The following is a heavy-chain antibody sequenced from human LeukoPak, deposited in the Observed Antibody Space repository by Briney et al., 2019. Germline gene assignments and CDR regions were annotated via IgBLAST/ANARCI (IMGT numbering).Heavy chain of an antibody. CDR1: GFTFSGSA. J-gene: IGHJ4*02. Sequence: GGSLRLSCAASGFTFSGSAMHWVRQAPGKGLEWVAVISYDGNNKYYADSVKVRFTISRDNSKNTLYLQMNSLRAEDTAVYYCATVFFMYSGSWPPRYWGQGTLVTVSS. CDR3: ATVFFMYSGSWPPRY. D-gene: IGHD6-13*01. V-gene: IGHV3-30*04. CDR2: ISYDGNNK.